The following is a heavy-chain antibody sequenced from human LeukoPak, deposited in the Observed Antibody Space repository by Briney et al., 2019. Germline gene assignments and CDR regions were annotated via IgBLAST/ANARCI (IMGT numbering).Heavy chain of an antibody. CDR1: GFTVSSNY. CDR3: ARDTGEWNICPQFDP. J-gene: IGHJ5*02. D-gene: IGHD2/OR15-2a*01. Sequence: GSLRLSCAASGFTVSSNYMNWVRQAPGKGLEWVSIIYSGGTTYYADSVKGRFTISRDNAKNSLYLQMNSLRAEDTAVYYCARDTGEWNICPQFDPWGPGTLVTVSS. CDR2: IYSGGTT. V-gene: IGHV3-53*01.